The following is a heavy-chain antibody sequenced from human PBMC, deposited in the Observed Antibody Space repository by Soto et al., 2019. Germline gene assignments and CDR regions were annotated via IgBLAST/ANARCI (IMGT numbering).Heavy chain of an antibody. Sequence: SETLSLTCAVSGGSISSSNWWSWVRQPPGKGLEWIGEIYHSGSTNYNPSLKSRVTISVDKSKNQFSLKLSSVTAADTAVYYCARETASGSYREYYFDYWRQGTLVTVSS. V-gene: IGHV4-4*02. CDR2: IYHSGST. CDR3: ARETASGSYREYYFDY. D-gene: IGHD1-26*01. CDR1: GGSISSSNW. J-gene: IGHJ4*02.